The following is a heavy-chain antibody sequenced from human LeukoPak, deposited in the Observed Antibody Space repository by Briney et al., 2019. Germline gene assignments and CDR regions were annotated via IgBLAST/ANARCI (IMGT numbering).Heavy chain of an antibody. V-gene: IGHV3-11*05. CDR2: ISSSSSDT. CDR1: EFSFSDYY. D-gene: IGHD6-13*01. J-gene: IGHJ5*02. CDR3: ARVGSWYNNHNWFDP. Sequence: PGGSLRLSCAASEFSFSDYYMSWIRQAPGKGLEWVSYISSSSSDTDYADSVKGRFTISRDNAKNSLFLQMNSLRAEDTAVYYCARVGSWYNNHNWFDPWGQGTLVTVSS.